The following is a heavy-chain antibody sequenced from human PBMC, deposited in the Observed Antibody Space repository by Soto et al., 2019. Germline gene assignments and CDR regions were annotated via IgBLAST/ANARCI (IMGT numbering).Heavy chain of an antibody. J-gene: IGHJ6*04. CDR2: ISYDGSNK. Sequence: GGSLRLSCAASGFTFSSYGMHWVRQAPGKGLERVAVISYDGSNKYYADSAKGRFTISRDNSKNTLYLQMNSLRAEDTAVYYCAKQLAAAGSPPISYGMDVWGKGTRVTVSS. CDR3: AKQLAAAGSPPISYGMDV. D-gene: IGHD6-13*01. CDR1: GFTFSSYG. V-gene: IGHV3-30*18.